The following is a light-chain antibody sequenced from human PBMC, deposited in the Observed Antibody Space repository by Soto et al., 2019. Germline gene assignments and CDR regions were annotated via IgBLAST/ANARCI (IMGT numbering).Light chain of an antibody. CDR2: GAS. J-gene: IGKJ1*01. V-gene: IGKV3-20*01. CDR3: HQYGSSPET. Sequence: EIVLTQSPGTLSLSPGERATLSCRASESISRSYLAWYLQKPGQSPRLLIYGASSRATGTPDRFSGSGSGTDFSLTISRLEPADFAVYFCHQYGSSPETFGQGTKVDIK. CDR1: ESISRSY.